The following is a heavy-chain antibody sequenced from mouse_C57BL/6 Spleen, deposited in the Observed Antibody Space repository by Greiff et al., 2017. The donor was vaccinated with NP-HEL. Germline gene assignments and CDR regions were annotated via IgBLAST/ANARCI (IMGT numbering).Heavy chain of an antibody. D-gene: IGHD2-4*01. CDR1: GFSLTSYG. CDR2: IWSGGST. Sequence: VQLQESGPGLVQPSQSLSITCTVSGFSLTSYGVHWVRQSPGKGLEWLGVIWSGGSTDYNAAFISRLSISKDNSKSRVFFKMNSLQADDTAIYYCARNLYDYDVGTWFAYWGQGTLVTVSA. J-gene: IGHJ3*01. CDR3: ARNLYDYDVGTWFAY. V-gene: IGHV2-2*01.